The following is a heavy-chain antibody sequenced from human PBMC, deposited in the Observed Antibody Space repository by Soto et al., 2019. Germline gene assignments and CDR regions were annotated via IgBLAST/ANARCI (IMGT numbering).Heavy chain of an antibody. Sequence: SKTLSLTCSVSGYCVTSSDYYWAWIRQPPGKGLEWIGSMFYSGLTYYNPSLKSRVTLSVDTPKNQFSVRLNSVTAAETAVYYCAPLSVSLSGPYGIHVWGQGTTVTGSS. CDR1: GYCVTSSDYY. D-gene: IGHD2-15*01. CDR2: MFYSGLT. V-gene: IGHV4-39*01. CDR3: APLSVSLSGPYGIHV. J-gene: IGHJ6*02.